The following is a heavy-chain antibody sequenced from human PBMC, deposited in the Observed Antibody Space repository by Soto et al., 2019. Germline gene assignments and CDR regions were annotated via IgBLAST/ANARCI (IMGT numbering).Heavy chain of an antibody. CDR3: AMYYGHGQDY. D-gene: IGHD3-10*01. CDR1: GASITNYY. CDR2: IYYGGTS. J-gene: IGHJ4*02. V-gene: IGHV4-59*01. Sequence: QVQLHQSGPGLVKPSETLSLTCSVSGASITNYYWTWIRQSPGKGLEWIGYIYYGGTSNYNSSLKRRVTVSVDMSTNQFSLTLNSVTAADTAVYYCAMYYGHGQDYWGQGTLVTVSS.